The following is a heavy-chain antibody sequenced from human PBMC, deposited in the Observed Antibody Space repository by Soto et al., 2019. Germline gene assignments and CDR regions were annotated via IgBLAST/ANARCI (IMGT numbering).Heavy chain of an antibody. V-gene: IGHV1-69*06. CDR1: GGAFNSYT. J-gene: IGHJ4*02. Sequence: QVQLVQSGAEVKKPGSSVKVSCKSSGGAFNSYTISWVRQAPGQVLEWMGGIIPIFGTPNYAQRFQGRVTITADKSASTVYMEMSSLRSEATAIYFCAREGLEGTTVPFDSWGQGTLVTGSS. CDR2: IIPIFGTP. D-gene: IGHD4-17*01. CDR3: AREGLEGTTVPFDS.